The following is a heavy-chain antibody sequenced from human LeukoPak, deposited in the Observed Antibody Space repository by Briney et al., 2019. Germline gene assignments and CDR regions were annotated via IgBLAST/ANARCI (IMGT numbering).Heavy chain of an antibody. CDR1: GGSVSRGSYY. V-gene: IGHV4-61*02. Sequence: SQTLSLTCTVSGGSVSRGSYYWRWIRQPAGKGLEWIGRISTSGSTNYNPSLKSRVTISRDTSKNQFSLKLSSVTAADTAVYYCAGQVGYFDYWGQGTLVTVSS. CDR3: AGQVGYFDY. J-gene: IGHJ4*02. D-gene: IGHD1-26*01. CDR2: ISTSGST.